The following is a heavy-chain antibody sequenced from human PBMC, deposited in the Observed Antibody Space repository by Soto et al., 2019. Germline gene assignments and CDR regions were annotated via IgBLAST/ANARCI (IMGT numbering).Heavy chain of an antibody. CDR3: ANSGSPTY. D-gene: IGHD5-12*01. V-gene: IGHV4-4*02. J-gene: IGHJ4*01. CDR1: GGSISSSKW. CDR2: IYDSGST. Sequence: QVQLQESGPGLVKPSGTLSLICTVSGGSISSSKWWYWVRQPPGKGLEWIGEIYDSGSTEYNPSLXSXVXXSVDTSKNQFSLKLSSVPAADTAIYYCANSGSPTYWGHGTLVTVSS.